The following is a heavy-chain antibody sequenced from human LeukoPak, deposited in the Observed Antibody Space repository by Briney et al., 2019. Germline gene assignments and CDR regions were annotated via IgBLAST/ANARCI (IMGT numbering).Heavy chain of an antibody. CDR3: TTDQARGHSPYFDY. D-gene: IGHD3-10*01. V-gene: IGHV6-1*01. Sequence: SQTLSLTFGVSGDNVSNNNAAWTWLRQSPSRGLEWLGRTYYRSNWFSDSAISVKSRITFNADTSKNQFSLHLRSVTPDDTAVYYCTTDQARGHSPYFDYWGQGLLVTVSS. CDR1: GDNVSNNNAA. CDR2: TYYRSNWFS. J-gene: IGHJ4*02.